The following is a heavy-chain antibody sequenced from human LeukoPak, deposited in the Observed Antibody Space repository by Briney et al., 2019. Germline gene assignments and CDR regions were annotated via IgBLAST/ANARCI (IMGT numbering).Heavy chain of an antibody. CDR2: IRYDGSKK. V-gene: IGHV3-30*02. D-gene: IGHD4-17*01. CDR3: ARDSGDGGDFDY. CDR1: GFTFSSYE. Sequence: GGSLRLSCAASGFTFSSYEMNWVRQAPGKGLEWVAFIRYDGSKKYYADSVKGRFTISRDNSKNTLYLQMNSLRAEDTAVYYCARDSGDGGDFDYWGQGTLVTVSS. J-gene: IGHJ4*02.